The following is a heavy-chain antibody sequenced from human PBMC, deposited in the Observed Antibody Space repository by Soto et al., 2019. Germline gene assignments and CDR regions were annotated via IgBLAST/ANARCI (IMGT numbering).Heavy chain of an antibody. J-gene: IGHJ4*02. D-gene: IGHD1-26*01. CDR2: ISGSGGST. CDR1: GFTFSSYA. V-gene: IGHV3-23*01. CDR3: AKYESATLNPYYFDY. Sequence: GGSLRLSCAASGFTFSSYAMSWVRQAPGKGLEWVSAISGSGGSTYYADSVKGRFTISRDNSKNTLYLQMNSLRAEDTAVYYCAKYESATLNPYYFDYWGQGTLVAVSS.